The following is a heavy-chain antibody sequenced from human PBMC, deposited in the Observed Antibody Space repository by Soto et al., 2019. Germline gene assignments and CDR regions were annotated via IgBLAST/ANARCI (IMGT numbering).Heavy chain of an antibody. J-gene: IGHJ6*03. CDR2: TYYRSRWYN. CDR3: AGTTSHHWLYMDV. Sequence: QTLSLTCAISGDSVSSNSAAWNWIRLSPSRGLEWLARTYYRSRWYNDYAVSVRSRITVNADTSKNQFSLQLTSVTPEDTAIYYCAGTTSHHWLYMDVWGRGTTVSVSS. CDR1: GDSVSSNSAA. D-gene: IGHD1-1*01. V-gene: IGHV6-1*01.